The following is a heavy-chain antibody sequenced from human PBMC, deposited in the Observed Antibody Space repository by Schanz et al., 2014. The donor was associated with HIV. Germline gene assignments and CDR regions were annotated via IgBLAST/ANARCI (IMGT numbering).Heavy chain of an antibody. CDR3: AKVPVAHYYYGMDV. Sequence: VQLVESGGGLVQPGGSRRLSCAVSGLPFSTSAMSWVRQAPGKGLEWVSDISGSGGSTYYADSVKGRFTISRDNSKNTLSLQMSSLRAEDTAVYYCAKVPVAHYYYGMDVWGQGTTVTVSS. J-gene: IGHJ6*02. V-gene: IGHV3-23*04. CDR2: ISGSGGST. CDR1: GLPFSTSA.